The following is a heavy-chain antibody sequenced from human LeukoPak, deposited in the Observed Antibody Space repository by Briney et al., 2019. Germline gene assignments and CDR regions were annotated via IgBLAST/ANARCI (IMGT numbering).Heavy chain of an antibody. CDR2: ISGSGSAI. CDR1: GFTFSSYA. CDR3: ARDLSR. J-gene: IGHJ4*02. Sequence: GGSLRLSCAASGFTFSSYAMSWVRQAPGKGLEWVSAISGSGSAIYYADSVKGRFIISRDNAKNSLYLQMNSLRAEDTAVYYCARDLSRWGQGTLVTVSS. V-gene: IGHV3-21*04. D-gene: IGHD3-16*02.